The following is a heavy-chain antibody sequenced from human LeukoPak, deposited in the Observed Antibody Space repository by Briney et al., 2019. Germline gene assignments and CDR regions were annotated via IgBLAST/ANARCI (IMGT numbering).Heavy chain of an antibody. CDR3: ARTPLYSSGWYVGNFDY. J-gene: IGHJ4*02. CDR2: IYYSGST. V-gene: IGHV4-59*01. Sequence: KPSETLSLTCTVSGGSISSYYWSWIRQPPGKGLEWIGYIYYSGSTNYNPSLKSRVTISVDTSKNQFSLKLSSVTAADTAVYYCARTPLYSSGWYVGNFDYWGQGTLVTVSS. CDR1: GGSISSYY. D-gene: IGHD6-19*01.